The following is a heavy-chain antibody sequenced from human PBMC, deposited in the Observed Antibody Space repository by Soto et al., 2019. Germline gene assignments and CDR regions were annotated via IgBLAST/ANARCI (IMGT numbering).Heavy chain of an antibody. CDR3: ARDGAYCSGTGCRDYYHYMDV. Sequence: EVQLVESGGGLVKPGGSLRLSCAASGFSFSDYSMNWVRQAPGKGLEWVSSISGSSSYIYYADSLKGRVTVSRDNAEKPLYLQMNRLRAEDTAVYYCARDGAYCSGTGCRDYYHYMDVWGKGTTVTVSS. V-gene: IGHV3-21*01. D-gene: IGHD2-2*01. J-gene: IGHJ6*03. CDR1: GFSFSDYS. CDR2: ISGSSSYI.